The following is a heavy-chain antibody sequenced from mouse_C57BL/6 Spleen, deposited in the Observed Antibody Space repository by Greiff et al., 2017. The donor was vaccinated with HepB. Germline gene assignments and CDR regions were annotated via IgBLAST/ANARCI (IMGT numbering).Heavy chain of an antibody. V-gene: IGHV1-55*01. Sequence: VQLQQPGAELVKPGASVKMSCKASGYTFTSYWITWVKQRPGQGLEWIGDIYPGSGSTNYNEKFKSKATLTVDTSSSTAYMQLSSLTSEDSAVYYCARGGVVATGFDYWGQGTTLTVSS. D-gene: IGHD1-1*01. J-gene: IGHJ2*01. CDR3: ARGGVVATGFDY. CDR1: GYTFTSYW. CDR2: IYPGSGST.